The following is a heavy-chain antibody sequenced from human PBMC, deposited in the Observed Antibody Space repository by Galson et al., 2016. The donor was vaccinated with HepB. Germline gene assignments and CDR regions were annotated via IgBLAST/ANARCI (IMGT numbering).Heavy chain of an antibody. CDR2: ITYDGSNK. D-gene: IGHD3-22*01. CDR1: GFTFSSYS. CDR3: ARGFNYYDSCMIY. Sequence: SLRLSCAASGFTFSSYSMHWVRQAPGKGLEWVAGITYDGSNKFYADSVKGRFTISRDNSKNTLYLQMNNLRAEDTAIYYCARGFNYYDSCMIYWGQGTQVTVSP. V-gene: IGHV3-30-3*01. J-gene: IGHJ4*02.